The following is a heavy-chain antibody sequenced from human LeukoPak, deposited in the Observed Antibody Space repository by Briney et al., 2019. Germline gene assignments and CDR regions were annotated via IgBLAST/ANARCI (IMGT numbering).Heavy chain of an antibody. CDR2: LNWNGGST. CDR1: GFTFDDYG. J-gene: IGHJ3*02. Sequence: GGSLRLSCPASGFTFDDYGMSWVGQAPWKGLEWVSGLNWNGGSTVYAESVKGRLTISRDNAKTSLYLKMNSLRAEDTALYYCARATGAYCGGDCYRPDDAFDIWGQGTMVTVSS. V-gene: IGHV3-20*04. CDR3: ARATGAYCGGDCYRPDDAFDI. D-gene: IGHD2-21*02.